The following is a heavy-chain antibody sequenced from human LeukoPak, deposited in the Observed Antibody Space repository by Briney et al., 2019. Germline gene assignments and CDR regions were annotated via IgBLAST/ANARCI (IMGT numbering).Heavy chain of an antibody. CDR2: VYPRDGST. CDR1: GYTFTSNY. J-gene: IGHJ4*02. CDR3: ARDQEGFDY. V-gene: IGHV1-46*01. Sequence: ASVKVSCKASGYTFTSNYIHWVRQAPGQGLEWMGMVYPRDGSTSYAQKFQGRVTVTRDTSTSTVHMELSGLRSEDAAVYYCARDQEGFDYWGQGTLVTVSS.